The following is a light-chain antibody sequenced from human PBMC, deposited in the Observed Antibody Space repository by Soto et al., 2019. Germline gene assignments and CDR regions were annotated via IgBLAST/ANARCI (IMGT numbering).Light chain of an antibody. CDR3: QVWDSSSDLGV. V-gene: IGLV3-21*04. J-gene: IGLJ1*01. CDR2: YDS. CDR1: NIGSKS. Sequence: SYELTQSPSVSVAPGKTARITCGGNNIGSKSVHWYQQKPGQAPVLVIYYDSDRPSGIPERFSGSNSGNTATLTISRVEAGDEADYYCQVWDSSSDLGVFGTGTKLTVL.